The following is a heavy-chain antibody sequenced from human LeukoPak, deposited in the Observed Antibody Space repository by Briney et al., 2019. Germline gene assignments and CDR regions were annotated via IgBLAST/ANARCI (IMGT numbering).Heavy chain of an antibody. CDR3: ARVLHGAYFDY. D-gene: IGHD3-10*01. Sequence: WVRQPPGKGLEWIGSIYYSGSTYYNPSLKSRVTISVDTSKNQFSLKLSSVTAADTAVYYCARVLHGAYFDYWGQGTLVTVSS. V-gene: IGHV4-39*07. J-gene: IGHJ4*02. CDR2: IYYSGST.